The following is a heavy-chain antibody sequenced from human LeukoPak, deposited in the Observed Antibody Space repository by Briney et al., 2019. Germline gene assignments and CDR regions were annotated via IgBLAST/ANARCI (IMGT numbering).Heavy chain of an antibody. CDR3: AREVNGATVY. D-gene: IGHD1-26*01. J-gene: IGHJ4*02. CDR2: INHSGST. V-gene: IGHV4-34*01. Sequence: SETLSLTCAVYGGSFSGYYWSWIRQPPGKGLEWIGEINHSGSTNYNPSLKSRVTISVDTSKNQFSLKLSSVTAADTAVYNCAREVNGATVYWGQGTLVTVSS. CDR1: GGSFSGYY.